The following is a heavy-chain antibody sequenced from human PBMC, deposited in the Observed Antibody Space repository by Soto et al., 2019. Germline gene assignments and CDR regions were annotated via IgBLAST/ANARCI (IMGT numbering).Heavy chain of an antibody. V-gene: IGHV1-18*01. D-gene: IGHD3-22*01. CDR2: ISAHNGNT. Sequence: QVQLVQSGAEVKKPGASVKVSCKASGYSFTSYGISWVRQAPGQGLEWMAWISAHNGNTNYAQKFKGRVPMTTDTSTSTAYMELRSLRSDDTAVYYCARDHYYDSSGYSSGLDYWGQGTLVTVSS. CDR3: ARDHYYDSSGYSSGLDY. CDR1: GYSFTSYG. J-gene: IGHJ4*02.